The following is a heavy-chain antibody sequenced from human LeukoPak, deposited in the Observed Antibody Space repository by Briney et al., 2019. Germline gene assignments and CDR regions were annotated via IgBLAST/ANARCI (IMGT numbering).Heavy chain of an antibody. D-gene: IGHD3-22*01. J-gene: IGHJ5*02. CDR3: ARDFTYYYDSSGYYSLRYVTPNWFDP. CDR1: EFTFSSYG. V-gene: IGHV3-30*03. CDR2: ISYDGSNK. Sequence: PGRSLRLSCAASEFTFSSYGMHWVRQAPGKGLEWVAVISYDGSNKYYADSVKGRFTISRDNSKNTLYLQMNSLRAEDTAVYYCARDFTYYYDSSGYYSLRYVTPNWFDPWGQGTLVTVSS.